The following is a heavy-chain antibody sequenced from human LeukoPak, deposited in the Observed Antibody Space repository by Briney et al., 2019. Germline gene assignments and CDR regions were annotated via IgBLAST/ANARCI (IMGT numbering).Heavy chain of an antibody. CDR2: IIPILDIA. CDR1: GGTFSSYT. CDR3: AREGRYYYDSSGLGASPFDY. V-gene: IGHV1-69*04. Sequence: EASVKVSCKASGGTFSSYTISCVRQAPGQGREWMVRIIPILDIANYAQKFQGRVTITADKSTSTAYMELSSLRSEDTAVYYCAREGRYYYDSSGLGASPFDYWGQGTLVTVSS. J-gene: IGHJ4*02. D-gene: IGHD3-22*01.